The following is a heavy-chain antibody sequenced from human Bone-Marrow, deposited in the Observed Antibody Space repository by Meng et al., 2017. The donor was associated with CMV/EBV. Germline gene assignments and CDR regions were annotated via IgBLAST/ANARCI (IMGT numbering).Heavy chain of an antibody. CDR2: VNSNNDAT. Sequence: QWQLVQSGGEMKKPGASVKVSCTTSGFTFSDYYIHWVRQAPGQGLEWMGWVNSNNDATNYARKFQGRVSMTRDTSISTAHMELSRLMSDDTAVYYCVRSSGWSLFDYWGQGTLVTVSS. CDR1: GFTFSDYY. D-gene: IGHD6-19*01. J-gene: IGHJ4*02. CDR3: VRSSGWSLFDY. V-gene: IGHV1-2*02.